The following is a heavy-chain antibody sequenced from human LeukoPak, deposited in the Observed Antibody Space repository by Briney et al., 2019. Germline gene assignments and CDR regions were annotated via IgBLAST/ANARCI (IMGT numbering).Heavy chain of an antibody. J-gene: IGHJ6*02. V-gene: IGHV3-48*01. CDR1: GFTFCTYD. CDR3: ARLRYYATDV. Sequence: PGGSLRLSCPASGFTFCTYDMIWVLQAPGKGLEWVSYISRSSRTISYADSVKGRFTISRDNAKNSLYLQMNSLRAEDTAVYYCARLRYYATDVWGQGTTVTASS. CDR2: ISRSSRTI.